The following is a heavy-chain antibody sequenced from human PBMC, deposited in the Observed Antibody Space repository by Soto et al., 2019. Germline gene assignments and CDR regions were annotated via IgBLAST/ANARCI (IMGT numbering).Heavy chain of an antibody. V-gene: IGHV3-23*01. D-gene: IGHD6-19*01. CDR1: GFTFSSYA. Sequence: LRLCCAASGFTFSSYAMGWVRQAPGKGLEWVSGISGSGGSTYYADSVKGRFTISRDNSKNTLFLQMNSLRAEDTAVYYCAKIAESVAGTVYGYWGQGTLVTVSS. CDR2: ISGSGGST. J-gene: IGHJ4*02. CDR3: AKIAESVAGTVYGY.